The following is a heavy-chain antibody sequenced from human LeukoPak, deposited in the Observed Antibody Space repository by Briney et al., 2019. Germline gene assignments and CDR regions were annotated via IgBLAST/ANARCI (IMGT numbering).Heavy chain of an antibody. CDR3: ARDRGVGATHAFDI. J-gene: IGHJ3*02. CDR1: GGSINTYF. Sequence: SETLSLTCTVSGGSINTYFWSWIRQPPGKGLEWIGYIYYSGSTNYNPSLKSRVTISVDTSKNQFSLKLSSVTAADTAVYYCARDRGVGATHAFDIWGQGTMVTVSS. V-gene: IGHV4-59*01. D-gene: IGHD1-26*01. CDR2: IYYSGST.